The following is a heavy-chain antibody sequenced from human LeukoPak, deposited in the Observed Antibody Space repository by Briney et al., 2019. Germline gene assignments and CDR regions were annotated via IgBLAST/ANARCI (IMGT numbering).Heavy chain of an antibody. J-gene: IGHJ6*03. CDR3: AKGVYYCSSSTCPQYYYYMDV. CDR1: GFTFSSYG. D-gene: IGHD2-2*01. CDR2: IRYDGTDK. Sequence: GGSLRLSCAASGFTFSSYGIHWVRQAPVKGLEWVTFIRYDGTDKYYADSVKVRFTISRDDSKNTLYLQMNSLRPEDTAVYYCAKGVYYCSSSTCPQYYYYMDVWGKGTTVTVSS. V-gene: IGHV3-30*02.